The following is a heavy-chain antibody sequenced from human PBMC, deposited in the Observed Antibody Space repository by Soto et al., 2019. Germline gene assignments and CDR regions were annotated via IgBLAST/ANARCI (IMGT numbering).Heavy chain of an antibody. CDR1: GGSISSYY. J-gene: IGHJ4*02. D-gene: IGHD2-21*01. CDR2: IYYSGST. V-gene: IGHV4-59*01. CDR3: ARGLLMARPFDY. Sequence: SETLSLTCTVSGGSISSYYWSWIRQPPGKGLEWIGYIYYSGSTNYNPSLKSRVTISVDTSKNQFSLKLSSVTAADTAVYYCARGLLMARPFDYWGQGTLVTVSS.